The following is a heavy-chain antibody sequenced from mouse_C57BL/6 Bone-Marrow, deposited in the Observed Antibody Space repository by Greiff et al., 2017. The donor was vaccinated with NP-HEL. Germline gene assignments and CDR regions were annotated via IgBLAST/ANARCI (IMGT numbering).Heavy chain of an antibody. J-gene: IGHJ4*01. D-gene: IGHD2-4*01. CDR1: GFTFSNYW. V-gene: IGHV6-3*01. CDR2: IRLKSDNYAT. Sequence: EVKLVESGGGLVQPGGSMKLSCVASGFTFSNYWMNWVRQSPEKGLEWVAQIRLKSDNYATHYAESVKGRFTISRDDSKSSVYLQMNNLRAEDTGIYYCTSYDSYAMDYWGQGTSVTVSS. CDR3: TSYDSYAMDY.